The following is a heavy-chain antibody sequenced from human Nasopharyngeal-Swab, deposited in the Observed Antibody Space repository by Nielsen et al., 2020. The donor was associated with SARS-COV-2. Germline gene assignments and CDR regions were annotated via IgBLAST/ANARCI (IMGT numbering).Heavy chain of an antibody. CDR3: ARYDSSGYYLFDY. V-gene: IGHV4-39*07. D-gene: IGHD3-22*01. CDR1: GGSISSSSYY. CDR2: MYYSGST. Sequence: SETLSLTCTVSGGSISSSSYYWGWIRQPPGKGLEWIGSMYYSGSTYYNPSLKSRVTISVDTSKNQFSLKLSSVTAADTAAYYCARYDSSGYYLFDYWGQGTLVTVSS. J-gene: IGHJ4*02.